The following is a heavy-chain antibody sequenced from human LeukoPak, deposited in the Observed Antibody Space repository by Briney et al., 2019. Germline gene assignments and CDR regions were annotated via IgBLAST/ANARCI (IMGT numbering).Heavy chain of an antibody. CDR2: INHSGST. J-gene: IGHJ4*02. CDR1: GFTFSSYS. Sequence: KPGGSLRLSCAASGFTFSSYSMNWVRQPPGKGLEWIGEINHSGSTNYNPSLKSRVTISVDTSKNQFSLKLSSVTAADTAVYYCARRAVAGRGGTDYWGQGTLVTVSS. CDR3: ARRAVAGRGGTDY. V-gene: IGHV4-34*01. D-gene: IGHD6-19*01.